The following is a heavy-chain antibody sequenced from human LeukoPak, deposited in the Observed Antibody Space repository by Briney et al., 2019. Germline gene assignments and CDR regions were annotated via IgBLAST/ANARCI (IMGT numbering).Heavy chain of an antibody. CDR2: IYYSGST. J-gene: IGHJ4*02. D-gene: IGHD3-9*01. V-gene: IGHV4-39*01. CDR1: GGSISSSSYY. CDR3: SYLTPGGAGY. Sequence: PSETLSLTCTVSGGSISSSSYYWGWIRQPPGKGLEWIGSIYYSGSTYYNPSLKSRVTISVDTSKNQFSLKLSSVTAADTAVYYCSYLTPGGAGYWGQGTLVTVSS.